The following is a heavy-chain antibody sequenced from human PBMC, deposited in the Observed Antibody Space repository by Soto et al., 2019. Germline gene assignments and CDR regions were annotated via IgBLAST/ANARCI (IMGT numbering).Heavy chain of an antibody. D-gene: IGHD5-18*01. Sequence: EVQLLESGGDLIQPGGSLRLSCVASGITFGSRAMSWVRQAPGEGLEWVSTITDTGGDAKYADSVRGRFTISRDNSKKTLYLQMSSLRADDSAVYFCARDRAHSYGYGFYYYGMDVWGQGTTVTVSS. CDR1: GITFGSRA. CDR2: ITDTGGDA. V-gene: IGHV3-23*01. J-gene: IGHJ6*02. CDR3: ARDRAHSYGYGFYYYGMDV.